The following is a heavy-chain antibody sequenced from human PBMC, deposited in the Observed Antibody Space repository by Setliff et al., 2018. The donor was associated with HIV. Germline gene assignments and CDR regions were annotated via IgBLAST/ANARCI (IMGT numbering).Heavy chain of an antibody. V-gene: IGHV4-39*01. CDR3: ARHRDPPGTRWFFYYYYMDL. CDR1: GASISDSNSY. D-gene: IGHD2-15*01. Sequence: SETLSLTCTVYGASISDSNSYWGWIRQPPGKRLEWLGSIYSSGSTSYNPSLSSRLTISVYTSNSHVSRRLSSVTAADTGVYYCARHRDPPGTRWFFYYYYMDLWGEGTTVTVSS. CDR2: IYSSGST. J-gene: IGHJ6*03.